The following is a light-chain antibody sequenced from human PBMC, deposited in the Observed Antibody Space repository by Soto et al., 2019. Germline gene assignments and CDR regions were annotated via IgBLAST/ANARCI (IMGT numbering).Light chain of an antibody. CDR1: SSDVGGYNY. Sequence: QSVLPQPPSASGSPGQSVTISCTGTSSDVGGYNYVSWYQQHPGKAPQLMIYEVSKRPSGVPDRFSGSKSGNTASPTVSGLQAEDEADYYCSSYAGSNNYVFGTGTKVTVL. V-gene: IGLV2-8*01. CDR2: EVS. J-gene: IGLJ1*01. CDR3: SSYAGSNNYV.